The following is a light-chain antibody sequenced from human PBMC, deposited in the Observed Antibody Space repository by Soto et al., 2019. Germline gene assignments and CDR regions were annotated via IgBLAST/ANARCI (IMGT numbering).Light chain of an antibody. CDR1: SSDVGGYNY. CDR2: DVS. CDR3: SSYTSSSTLG. J-gene: IGLJ1*01. Sequence: QSALNQPASVSGSPGQSITISCTGTSSDVGGYNYVSWYQQHPGKAPKLMIYDVSNRPSGVSNRFSGSKSGNTASLTISGLQAEDEADYYCSSYTSSSTLGFGTGTKLTVL. V-gene: IGLV2-14*01.